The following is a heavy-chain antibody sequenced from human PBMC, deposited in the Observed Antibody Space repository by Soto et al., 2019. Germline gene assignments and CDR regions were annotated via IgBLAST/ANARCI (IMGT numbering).Heavy chain of an antibody. J-gene: IGHJ5*02. CDR1: GYTFTSYG. CDR2: ISAYNGNT. CDR3: ARDHFGGGGSCYSCNWFDP. D-gene: IGHD2-15*01. V-gene: IGHV1-18*01. Sequence: QVQLVQSGAEVKKPGASVKVSCKASGYTFTSYGISWVRQAPGQGLEWMGWISAYNGNTNYAQKLQGRVTMTTDTSTITAYMELRSLRSDDTAVYYCARDHFGGGGSCYSCNWFDPWGQGTLVTVSS.